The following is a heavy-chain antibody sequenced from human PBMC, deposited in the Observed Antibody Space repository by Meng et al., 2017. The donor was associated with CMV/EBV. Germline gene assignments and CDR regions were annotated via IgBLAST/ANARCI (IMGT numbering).Heavy chain of an antibody. Sequence: LSLTCAASGFTFSDYYMSWIRQAPGKGLEWVSYISCSGSTIYYADSVKGRFTISRDNAKNSLYLQMNSLRAEDTAVYYCARDLDIVVVPAAYAEGDYGMDVWGQGTTVTVSS. J-gene: IGHJ6*02. V-gene: IGHV3-11*01. CDR3: ARDLDIVVVPAAYAEGDYGMDV. CDR2: ISCSGSTI. D-gene: IGHD2-2*03. CDR1: GFTFSDYY.